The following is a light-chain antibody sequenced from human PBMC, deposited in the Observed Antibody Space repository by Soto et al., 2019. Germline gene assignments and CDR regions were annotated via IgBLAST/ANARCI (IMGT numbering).Light chain of an antibody. CDR2: EDT. Sequence: QSALTQPASVSGSPGQSITISCASSDVGNFEHISWYQQHPGKGPKLIIYEDTRRPSGISGRFSGSKSGXXAXXTISGLQAEDEADYYCSSYTWSPTLYAFAPGXXXTVL. CDR1: SSDVGNFEH. CDR3: SSYTWSPTLYA. J-gene: IGLJ1*01. V-gene: IGLV2-23*01.